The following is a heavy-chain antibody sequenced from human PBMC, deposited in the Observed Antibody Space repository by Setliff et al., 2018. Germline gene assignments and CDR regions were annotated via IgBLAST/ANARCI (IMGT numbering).Heavy chain of an antibody. V-gene: IGHV4-61*09. D-gene: IGHD2-15*01. CDR3: ASAAAGYCSGRSCYAKLYFDY. CDR2: IYTSGST. CDR1: GGSINNGSYY. Sequence: PSETLSLTCTVSGGSINNGSYYWSWIRQPAGKGLEWIGHIYTSGSTNYNPSLKSRVTISVDTSKNQFSLKPSSVTAADTAVYYCASAAAGYCSGRSCYAKLYFDYWGQGTLVTVSS. J-gene: IGHJ4*02.